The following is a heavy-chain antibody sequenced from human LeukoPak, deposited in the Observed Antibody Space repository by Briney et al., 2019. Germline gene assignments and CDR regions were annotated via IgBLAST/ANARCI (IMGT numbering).Heavy chain of an antibody. CDR1: GFTFSSYA. Sequence: GGSLRLSCAASGFTFSSYAMHWVRQAPGKGLEWVAVISYDGSNKYYADSVKGRFTISRDNSKNTLYLQMNSLRAEDTAVYYCARDPSITMIEHLFDHWGQGTLVTVSS. V-gene: IGHV3-30*04. J-gene: IGHJ4*02. D-gene: IGHD3-22*01. CDR3: ARDPSITMIEHLFDH. CDR2: ISYDGSNK.